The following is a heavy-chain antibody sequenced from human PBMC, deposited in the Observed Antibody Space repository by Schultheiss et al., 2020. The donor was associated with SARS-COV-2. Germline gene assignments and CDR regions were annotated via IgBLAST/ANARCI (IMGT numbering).Heavy chain of an antibody. Sequence: GGSLRLSCAASGFTFSSYAMCWVRQAPGKGLEWVSYISGSGKTMYYADSVKGRFTISRDNAKISLYLQMNSLRAEDTAVYYCASEWGAYSSGWYYFDYWGQGTLVTVSS. V-gene: IGHV3-48*01. D-gene: IGHD6-19*01. J-gene: IGHJ4*02. CDR1: GFTFSSYA. CDR3: ASEWGAYSSGWYYFDY. CDR2: ISGSGKTM.